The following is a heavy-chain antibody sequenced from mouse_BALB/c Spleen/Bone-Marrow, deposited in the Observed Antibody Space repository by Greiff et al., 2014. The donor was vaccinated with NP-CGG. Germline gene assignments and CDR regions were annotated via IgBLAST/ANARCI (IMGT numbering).Heavy chain of an antibody. D-gene: IGHD3-3*01. CDR1: GYSFTGYN. Sequence: VQLQQSGPELEKPGASVKISCKASGYSFTGYNMNWVKQSNGKSLEWIGSIDPYHGGTSYNQKFKGKATLTVDKSSSTAYMQLTGLKSEECGVYYCARGGPWFAYWGQGTLVTVSA. J-gene: IGHJ3*01. V-gene: IGHV1-39*01. CDR3: ARGGPWFAY. CDR2: IDPYHGGT.